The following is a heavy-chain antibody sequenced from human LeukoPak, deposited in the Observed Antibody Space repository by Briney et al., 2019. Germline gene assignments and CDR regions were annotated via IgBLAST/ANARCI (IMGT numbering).Heavy chain of an antibody. CDR2: ISSSGSPI. CDR3: AREGNWDIFDY. V-gene: IGHV3-48*03. D-gene: IGHD2-15*01. Sequence: GGSLRLSCAASGFTIRGFDVNWVRQAPGKGLEWISYISSSGSPIYYADSVKGRFIISRDNAKNSLYLQMNSLRAEDTAVYFCAREGNWDIFDYWVQGTLVTVSS. J-gene: IGHJ4*02. CDR1: GFTIRGFD.